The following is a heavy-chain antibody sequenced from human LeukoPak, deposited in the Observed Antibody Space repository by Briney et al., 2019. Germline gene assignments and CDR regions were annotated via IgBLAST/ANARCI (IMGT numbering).Heavy chain of an antibody. CDR2: IRSKANSYAT. V-gene: IGHV3-73*01. CDR1: GFTFSNAW. CDR3: TRHGQGIQKYYFDY. Sequence: PGGSLRLSCAASGFTFSNAWMSWVRQAPGKGLEWVGRIRSKANSYATAYAASVKGRFTISRDDSKNTAYLQMNSLKTEDTAVYYCTRHGQGIQKYYFDYWGQGTLVTVSS. D-gene: IGHD5-18*01. J-gene: IGHJ4*02.